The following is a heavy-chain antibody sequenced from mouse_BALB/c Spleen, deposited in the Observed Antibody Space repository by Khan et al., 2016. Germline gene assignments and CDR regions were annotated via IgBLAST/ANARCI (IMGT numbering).Heavy chain of an antibody. CDR2: IDPADGNT. J-gene: IGHJ1*01. Sequence: MQLQQSGPELVKPGASVKISCKASGYSFTGYFMNWVKQRPEQGLEWIGRIDPADGNTKYDPKFQGKATITADKYSNTAYLQLSSLTSEDTAVYYCARWGLPIYWYFDVWGAGTTVTVSS. CDR3: ARWGLPIYWYFDV. D-gene: IGHD2-2*01. V-gene: IGHV14-3*02. CDR1: GYSFTGYF.